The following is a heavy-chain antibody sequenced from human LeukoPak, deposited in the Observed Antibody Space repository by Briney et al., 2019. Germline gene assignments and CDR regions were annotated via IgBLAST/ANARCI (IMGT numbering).Heavy chain of an antibody. J-gene: IGHJ4*02. CDR3: AKDYTYYYGSGSLTTNYFDY. Sequence: GGSLRLSCTASGFIFSNYWMTWVRQAPGKGLEWVSGISWNSGSIGYADSVKGRFTISRDNAKNSLYLQMNSLRAEDTALYYCAKDYTYYYGSGSLTTNYFDYWGQGTLVTVSS. CDR1: GFIFSNYW. D-gene: IGHD3-10*01. CDR2: ISWNSGSI. V-gene: IGHV3-9*01.